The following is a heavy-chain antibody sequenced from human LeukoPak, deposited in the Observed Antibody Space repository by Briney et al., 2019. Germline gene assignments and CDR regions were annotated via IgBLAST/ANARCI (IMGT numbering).Heavy chain of an antibody. D-gene: IGHD1-26*01. CDR3: ARGGAPDN. J-gene: IGHJ4*02. CDR2: INQDGGKK. V-gene: IGHV3-7*01. CDR1: GFNFSSYW. Sequence: GGSLRLSCAASGFNFSSYWMSWVRQAPGKGLEWVANINQDGGKKYYVDSVRGRFAISRDNAENSVYLQMNSLRAEDTALYYCARGGAPDNWGQGALVTVSS.